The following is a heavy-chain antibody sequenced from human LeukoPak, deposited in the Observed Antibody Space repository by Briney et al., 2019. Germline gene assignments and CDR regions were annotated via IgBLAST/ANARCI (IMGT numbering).Heavy chain of an antibody. D-gene: IGHD3-10*01. V-gene: IGHV3-7*03. CDR2: IKQDGSEK. Sequence: PGGSLRLSCVASGFTFSSRDWMTWVRQAPGKGLEWVANIKQDGSEKNYVDSVKGRFTISRDNAKNSVDLQMNSLRAEDTAVYYCAKDRVDGSGSQFDSWGQGSLVIVSS. CDR1: GFTFSSRDW. J-gene: IGHJ4*02. CDR3: AKDRVDGSGSQFDS.